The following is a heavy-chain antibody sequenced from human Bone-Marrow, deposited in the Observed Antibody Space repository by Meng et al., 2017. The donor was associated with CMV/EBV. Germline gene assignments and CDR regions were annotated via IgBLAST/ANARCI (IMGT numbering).Heavy chain of an antibody. D-gene: IGHD3-22*01. V-gene: IGHV4-61*08. J-gene: IGHJ6*02. Sequence: SETLSLTCTVSGGSISSGGYYWSWIRQPPGKGLEWIGYIYYSGSTNYNPSLKSRVTISVDTSKNQFSLKLSSVTAADTAVYYCAREPKIGLGSGYYFPYYYYYGMDVWGQGTTVTVSS. CDR3: AREPKIGLGSGYYFPYYYYYGMDV. CDR1: GGSISSGGYY. CDR2: IYYSGST.